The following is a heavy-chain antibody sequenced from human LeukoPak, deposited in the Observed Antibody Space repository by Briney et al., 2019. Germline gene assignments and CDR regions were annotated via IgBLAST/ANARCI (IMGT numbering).Heavy chain of an antibody. CDR2: IRNKAYGGTT. J-gene: IGHJ5*02. CDR1: GFTFGDYA. V-gene: IGHV3-49*04. CDR3: TRARVSFPPNWFDP. Sequence: GRSLRLSCTASGFTFGDYAMSWVRQAPAKGLEWVGFIRNKAYGGTTEYAASVKGRFTISRDDSKSIAYPQMNSLKTEDTALYYCTRARVSFPPNWFDPWGQGTLVTVSS.